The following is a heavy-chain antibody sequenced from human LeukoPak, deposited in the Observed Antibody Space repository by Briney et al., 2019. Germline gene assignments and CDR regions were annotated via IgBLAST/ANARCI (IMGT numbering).Heavy chain of an antibody. V-gene: IGHV3-7*01. Sequence: GGSLRLSCAASGFTFSSYSMTWVRQAPGKGLEWVANIKPDGSVGYYVDSVRGRFIISRDNAGNSLYLQMNSLRVEDTAVYYCSQNLVAAVGDHWGKGTLLIVSS. CDR1: GFTFSSYS. CDR2: IKPDGSVG. CDR3: SQNLVAAVGDH. J-gene: IGHJ4*02. D-gene: IGHD2/OR15-2a*01.